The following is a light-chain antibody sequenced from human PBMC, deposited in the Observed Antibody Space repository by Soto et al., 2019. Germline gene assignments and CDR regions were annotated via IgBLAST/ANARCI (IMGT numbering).Light chain of an antibody. CDR3: SSYTTSNTRQIV. V-gene: IGLV2-14*01. Sequence: QSALTPPASGSGSPGQSITISCTGTSSDVGGYNYVSWYQQHPGKAPKFMIYDVSNRPSGVSNRFSGSKSGNTASLTISGLQAEDEADYYCSSYTTSNTRQIVFGTGTKVTVL. CDR1: SSDVGGYNY. J-gene: IGLJ1*01. CDR2: DVS.